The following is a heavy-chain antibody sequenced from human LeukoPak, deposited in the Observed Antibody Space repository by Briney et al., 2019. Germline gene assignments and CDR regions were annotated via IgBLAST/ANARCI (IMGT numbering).Heavy chain of an antibody. D-gene: IGHD3-22*01. CDR1: GYTFTNYG. J-gene: IGHJ3*02. V-gene: IGHV1-18*01. CDR3: ARHRLPRVYYDSSGYYHAAFDI. Sequence: GASVKVSCKASGYTFTNYGINWVRQAPGQGLEWMGWISAYNGNTNYAQKPQGRVTMTTDTSTTTAYMELRSLRSDDTAVYYCARHRLPRVYYDSSGYYHAAFDIWGQGTMVTVSS. CDR2: ISAYNGNT.